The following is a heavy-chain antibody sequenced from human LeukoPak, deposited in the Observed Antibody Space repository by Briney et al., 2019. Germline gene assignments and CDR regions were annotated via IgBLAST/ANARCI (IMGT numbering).Heavy chain of an antibody. Sequence: SETLSLTCTVSGGSISGDGYYWAWIRQPPGKGLEWIGSIYYSGTNYYSPSLRSRVTISVDTSQNQFSLRLSFLTAADTAVYYCATIAVAGYDWFDPWGRGTLVTVSS. CDR3: ATIAVAGYDWFDP. V-gene: IGHV4-39*07. CDR1: GGSISGDGYY. CDR2: IYYSGTN. J-gene: IGHJ5*02. D-gene: IGHD6-19*01.